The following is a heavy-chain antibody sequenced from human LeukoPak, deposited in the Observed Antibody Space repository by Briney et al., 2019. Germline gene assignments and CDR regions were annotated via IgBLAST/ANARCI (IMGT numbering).Heavy chain of an antibody. CDR3: ARVVRRVAAAAFSP. Sequence: ASVKVSCKASGYTFTGYYMHWVRQAPGQGLEWMGWINPNSGGTKYAQKFQGRVTMTRDTSISTAYLELSSLRSDDTAVYYCARVVRRVAAAAFSPWGQGTLVTVSS. CDR2: INPNSGGT. CDR1: GYTFTGYY. V-gene: IGHV1-2*02. D-gene: IGHD6-13*01. J-gene: IGHJ5*02.